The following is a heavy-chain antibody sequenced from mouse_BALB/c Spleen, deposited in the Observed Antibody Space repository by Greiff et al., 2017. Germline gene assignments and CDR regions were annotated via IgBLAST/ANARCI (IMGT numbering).Heavy chain of an antibody. V-gene: IGHV2-6-7*01. J-gene: IGHJ4*01. CDR2: IWGAGST. CDR3: ARYDYEGAMDY. Sequence: VMLVESGPGLVAPSQSLSITCTASGFSFTGYGVNWVRQPPGKGLEWLGIIWGAGSTDYNSALKSRLSISKDNSKSQVYLKMNSLQTDDTARYYCARYDYEGAMDYWGQGTSVTVSS. CDR1: GFSFTGYG. D-gene: IGHD2-4*01.